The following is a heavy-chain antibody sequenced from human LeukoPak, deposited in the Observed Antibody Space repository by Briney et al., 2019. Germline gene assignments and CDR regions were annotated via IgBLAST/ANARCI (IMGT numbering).Heavy chain of an antibody. CDR2: IKSDGSST. CDR1: GFTFSSYW. CDR3: ARRAAALGAFDI. Sequence: GGSLRLSCAASGFTFSSYWMHWVRQAPGKGLVWVSRIKSDGSSTTYADSVKGRFTISRDNAKNTLYLQMNSLRVEDTAVYYCARRAAALGAFDIWGQGTMVTVSS. V-gene: IGHV3-74*01. D-gene: IGHD6-13*01. J-gene: IGHJ3*02.